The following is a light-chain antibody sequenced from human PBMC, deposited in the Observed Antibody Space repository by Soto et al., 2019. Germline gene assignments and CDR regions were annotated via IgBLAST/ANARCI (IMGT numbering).Light chain of an antibody. CDR3: QQSYSTAWT. CDR2: AAS. CDR1: QSISTY. J-gene: IGKJ1*01. V-gene: IGKV1-39*01. Sequence: MSKSLYSLSAYVEDGVAITCRASQSISTYLSWYQQRPGKAPHLLIFAASSLQSGVPSRFSGRRSGTEFTLNISSLQPADVGTYYCQQSYSTAWTFGQVTKVDI.